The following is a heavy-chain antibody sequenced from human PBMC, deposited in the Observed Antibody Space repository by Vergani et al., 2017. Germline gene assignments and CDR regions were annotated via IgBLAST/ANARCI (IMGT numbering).Heavy chain of an antibody. D-gene: IGHD6-13*01. CDR3: ARDPRGDRGGSSWYFDY. Sequence: QVQLVESGGGLVKPGGSLRLSCAASGFTFSDYYMSWIRQAPGKGLEWVAVISYDGSNKYYADSVKGRFTISRDNSKNTLYLQMNSLRAEDTAVYYCARDPRGDRGGSSWYFDYWGQGTLVTVSS. CDR2: ISYDGSNK. V-gene: IGHV3-30-3*01. CDR1: GFTFSDYY. J-gene: IGHJ4*02.